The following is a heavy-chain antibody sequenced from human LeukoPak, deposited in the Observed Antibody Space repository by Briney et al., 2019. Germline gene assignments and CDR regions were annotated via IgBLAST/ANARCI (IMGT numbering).Heavy chain of an antibody. V-gene: IGHV3-64D*06. CDR1: GFTFNNFP. Sequence: SGGSLRLSCSASGFTFNNFPMHWVRQPPGKGLEYVSGINPSGGYTVDADPVKGRFTISRDNSKTTLYLQMSSLRLEDTAVYYCVKALNYYQSSGYIFDYWGQGTLVTVSA. CDR2: INPSGGYT. CDR3: VKALNYYQSSGYIFDY. D-gene: IGHD3-22*01. J-gene: IGHJ4*02.